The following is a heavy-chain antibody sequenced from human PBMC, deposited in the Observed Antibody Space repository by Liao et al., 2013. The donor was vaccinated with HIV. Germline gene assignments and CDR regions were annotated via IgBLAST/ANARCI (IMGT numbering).Heavy chain of an antibody. V-gene: IGHV4-34*01. CDR1: GGSLSGYY. CDR3: ARGPTTDSTGWYVNY. J-gene: IGHJ4*02. Sequence: QVQLQQWGAGLLKPSETLSLTCAVYGGSLSGYYWSWIRQPPGKGLEWIGEMNHSGSTNYNPSLKSRVSISIDTSKNQFSLKLSSVTAADTAVYYCARGPTTDSTGWYVNYWGQGTLVTVSS. D-gene: IGHD6-19*01. CDR2: MNHSGST.